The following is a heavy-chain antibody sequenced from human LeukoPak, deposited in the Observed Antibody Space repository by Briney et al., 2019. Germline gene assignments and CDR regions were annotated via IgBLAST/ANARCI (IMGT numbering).Heavy chain of an antibody. D-gene: IGHD6-6*01. J-gene: IGHJ5*02. CDR3: VKGREYSSSRGFDP. CDR1: GGSISNYY. Sequence: SETLSLTCTVSGGSISNYYWSWIRQPAGKGLEWIGYIYYTGITNYNPSLRSQVTISVDTSKNQFSLRLSSVTAADTAVYYCVKGREYSSSRGFDPWGQGTLVTVSS. CDR2: IYYTGIT. V-gene: IGHV4-59*08.